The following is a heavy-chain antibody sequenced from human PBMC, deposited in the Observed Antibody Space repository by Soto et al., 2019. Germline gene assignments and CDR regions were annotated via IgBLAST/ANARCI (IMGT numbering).Heavy chain of an antibody. CDR1: GYTFTRYD. Sequence: QVQLVQSGAEVKKPGASVKVSCKASGYTFTRYDINWVRQATGQGLEWMGWMNPNSGNTGYAQKYQARVTMTSNTSISTAYKELSSLRSEDTAVYYCAITSSLAYYYSGMDVWGQGTTVTVSS. V-gene: IGHV1-8*01. CDR3: AITSSLAYYYSGMDV. D-gene: IGHD2-2*01. J-gene: IGHJ6*02. CDR2: MNPNSGNT.